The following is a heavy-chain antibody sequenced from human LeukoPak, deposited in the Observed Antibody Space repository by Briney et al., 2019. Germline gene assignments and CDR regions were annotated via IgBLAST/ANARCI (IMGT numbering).Heavy chain of an antibody. CDR1: GFTFSSYA. V-gene: IGHV3-23*01. Sequence: GGSLRLSCAVSGFTFSSYAMSWVRQAPGKGLEWVSAISGSGGSTYYADSVKGRFTISRDNSKNTLYLQMNSLRAEDTAVYYCAKVIAAAGTIWFDPWGQGTLVTVSS. D-gene: IGHD6-13*01. CDR3: AKVIAAAGTIWFDP. CDR2: ISGSGGST. J-gene: IGHJ5*02.